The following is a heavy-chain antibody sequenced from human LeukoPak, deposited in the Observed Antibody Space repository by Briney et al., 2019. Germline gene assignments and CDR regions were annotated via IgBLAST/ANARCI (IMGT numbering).Heavy chain of an antibody. J-gene: IGHJ4*02. Sequence: GGSLRLSCAASGFTFSSYAMSWVRQPAGKGREWVAAIIASGGSPSYAASVKPRFTISIDNSKNTLNLQMNSLRAEETAVYYCAKDPDLYGDLYSWYLDFWGQGAMVTVSS. CDR3: AKDPDLYGDLYSWYLDF. V-gene: IGHV3-23*01. D-gene: IGHD4-17*01. CDR1: GFTFSSYA. CDR2: IIASGGSP.